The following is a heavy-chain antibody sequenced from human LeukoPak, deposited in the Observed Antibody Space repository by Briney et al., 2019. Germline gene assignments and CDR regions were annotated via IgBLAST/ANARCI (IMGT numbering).Heavy chain of an antibody. J-gene: IGHJ4*02. CDR1: GFTVSAYA. V-gene: IGHV4-4*02. CDR2: IYHSGST. CDR3: ARWGIIGRESDY. D-gene: IGHD1-14*01. Sequence: PGVSLRLSCAASGFTVSAYAMAWVRQPPGKGLEWIGEIYHSGSTNYNPSLKSRVTISVDKSKNQSSLKLSSVTAADTAVYYCARWGIIGRESDYWGQGTLVTVSP.